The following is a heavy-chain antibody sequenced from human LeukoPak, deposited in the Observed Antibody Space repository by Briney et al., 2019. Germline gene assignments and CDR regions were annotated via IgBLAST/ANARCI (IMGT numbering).Heavy chain of an antibody. V-gene: IGHV4-59*01. J-gene: IGHJ5*02. CDR3: ARGSHYYGSGSPNWFDP. CDR1: GGSISSYY. Sequence: SETLSLTCTVSGGSISSYYWSWIRQPPGKGLEWIGYIYSSGSTNYNPSLKSRVTISVDTSRNQFSLKLSSVTAADTAMYYCARGSHYYGSGSPNWFDPWGQGTLVTVSS. CDR2: IYSSGST. D-gene: IGHD3-10*01.